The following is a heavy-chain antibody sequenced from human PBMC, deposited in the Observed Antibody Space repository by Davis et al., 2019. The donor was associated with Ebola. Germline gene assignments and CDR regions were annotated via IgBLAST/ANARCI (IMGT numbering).Heavy chain of an antibody. CDR2: IYWDDGK. Sequence: SGPTLVKPTQTLTLTCTFSGFSLSTSGVGVGWTRQPPGKALEWLALIYWDDGKRYSPSLKTRLTITKDTSKNQVVLTMTNMDPVDTATYYCAHSPAAAGTFDPWGQGTLVTVSS. J-gene: IGHJ5*02. V-gene: IGHV2-5*02. CDR1: GFSLSTSGVG. D-gene: IGHD6-13*01. CDR3: AHSPAAAGTFDP.